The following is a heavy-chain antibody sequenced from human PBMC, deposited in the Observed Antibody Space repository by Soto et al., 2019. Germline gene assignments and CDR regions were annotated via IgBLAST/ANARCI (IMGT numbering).Heavy chain of an antibody. CDR3: ARRIADRTGWYGMDV. CDR1: GYSFTSHW. CDR2: IFPGDSDT. V-gene: IGHV5-51*01. J-gene: IGHJ6*02. Sequence: GGSLKISCKGFGYSFTSHWLGWVRQMPGKGLEWMGIIFPGDSDTRYSPSFQGQVTISADKSISTAYLQWSSLKASDTAMYYCARRIADRTGWYGMDVWGQGTTVTVSS. D-gene: IGHD6-6*01.